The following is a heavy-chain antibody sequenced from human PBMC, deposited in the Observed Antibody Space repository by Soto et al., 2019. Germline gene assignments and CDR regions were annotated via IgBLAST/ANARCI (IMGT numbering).Heavy chain of an antibody. V-gene: IGHV4-30-2*01. Sequence: PSETLSLTCAVSGGSISSGGYSWSWIRQPPGQGLEWIAYIYHSVSTYYNPSLKSRVTISVDRSKNQFSLKLSSVTAADTAVYYCARGMTTVTTLDYWGQGTLVTVS. J-gene: IGHJ4*02. CDR3: ARGMTTVTTLDY. D-gene: IGHD4-17*01. CDR2: IYHSVST. CDR1: GGSISSGGYS.